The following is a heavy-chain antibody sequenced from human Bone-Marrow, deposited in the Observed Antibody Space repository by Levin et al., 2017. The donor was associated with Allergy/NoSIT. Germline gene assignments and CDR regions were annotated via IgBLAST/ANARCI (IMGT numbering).Heavy chain of an antibody. D-gene: IGHD5-18*01. V-gene: IGHV1-69*01. CDR1: GGTFSSYA. Sequence: KISCKASGGTFSSYAISWVRQAPGQGLEWMGGIIPIFGTANYAQKFQGRVTITADESTSTAYMELSSLRSEDTAVYYCAREYSYGPGWAFDYWGQGTLVTVSS. CDR2: IIPIFGTA. CDR3: AREYSYGPGWAFDY. J-gene: IGHJ4*02.